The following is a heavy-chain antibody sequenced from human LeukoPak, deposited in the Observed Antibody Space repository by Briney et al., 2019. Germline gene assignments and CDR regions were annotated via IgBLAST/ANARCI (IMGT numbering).Heavy chain of an antibody. CDR3: ARAGERITMIVVVITLDY. Sequence: SVKVSCKASGGTFSSYAISWVRQAPGQGLEWMGRIIPILGIANYAQKFQGRVTITADKSTSTAYMELSSLRSEDTAVYYCARAGERITMIVVVITLDYWGQGTLVTVSS. CDR2: IIPILGIA. V-gene: IGHV1-69*04. J-gene: IGHJ4*02. CDR1: GGTFSSYA. D-gene: IGHD3-22*01.